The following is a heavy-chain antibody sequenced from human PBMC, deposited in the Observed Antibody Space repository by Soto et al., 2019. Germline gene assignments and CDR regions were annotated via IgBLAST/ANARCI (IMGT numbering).Heavy chain of an antibody. Sequence: GESLKISCKGSGYSFTSYWISWVRQMPGKGLEWMGRIDPSDSYTNYSPSFQGHVTISADKSISTAYLQWSSLKASDTAMYYCARHFSSSWLYYYYGMDAWGQGTTVTVSS. J-gene: IGHJ6*02. D-gene: IGHD6-13*01. CDR3: ARHFSSSWLYYYYGMDA. V-gene: IGHV5-10-1*01. CDR2: IDPSDSYT. CDR1: GYSFTSYW.